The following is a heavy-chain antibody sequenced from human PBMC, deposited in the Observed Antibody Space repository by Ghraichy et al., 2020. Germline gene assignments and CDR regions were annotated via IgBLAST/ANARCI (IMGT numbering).Heavy chain of an antibody. Sequence: SETLSLTCAVYGGSFSGYYWSWIRQPPGKGLEWIGEINHSGSTNYNPSLKSRVTISVDTSKNQFSLKLSSVTAADTAVFYCARSLVPNVPHFDYWGQGTLVTVSS. D-gene: IGHD3-10*01. J-gene: IGHJ4*02. V-gene: IGHV4-34*01. CDR2: INHSGST. CDR1: GGSFSGYY. CDR3: ARSLVPNVPHFDY.